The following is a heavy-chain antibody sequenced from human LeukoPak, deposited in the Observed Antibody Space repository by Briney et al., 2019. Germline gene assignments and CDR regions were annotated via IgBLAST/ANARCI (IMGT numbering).Heavy chain of an antibody. CDR3: ANDPSYYDILTGYYRAEFDY. V-gene: IGHV3-23*01. Sequence: GGSLRLSCAASGFTFSSYAMSWVRQAPGKGLEWVSTISGSGGSTYYADSVKGRFTISRDSSQNTLYLQMNSLRAEDTAVYYCANDPSYYDILTGYYRAEFDYWGQGTLVTVSS. J-gene: IGHJ4*02. D-gene: IGHD3-9*01. CDR1: GFTFSSYA. CDR2: ISGSGGST.